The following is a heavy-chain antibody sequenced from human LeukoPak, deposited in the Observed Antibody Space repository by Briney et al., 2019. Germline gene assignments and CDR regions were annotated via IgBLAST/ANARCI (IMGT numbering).Heavy chain of an antibody. CDR3: AKDIGRFLEWLGFDP. J-gene: IGHJ5*02. D-gene: IGHD3-3*01. Sequence: GGSLRLSCAASGFTFDDYAMHWVRQAPGKGLEWVLGISWNSGSIGYADSVKGRFTISRDNAKNSLYLQMNSLRAEDTALYYCAKDIGRFLEWLGFDPWGQGTLVTVSS. V-gene: IGHV3-9*01. CDR2: ISWNSGSI. CDR1: GFTFDDYA.